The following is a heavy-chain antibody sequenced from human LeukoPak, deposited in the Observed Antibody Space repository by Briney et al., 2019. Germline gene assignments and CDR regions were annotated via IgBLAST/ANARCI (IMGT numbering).Heavy chain of an antibody. CDR1: GFTFTSSA. CDR3: AARYWSGYYTGFDY. CDR2: IVVGSGNT. J-gene: IGHJ4*02. V-gene: IGHV1-58*01. D-gene: IGHD3-3*01. Sequence: SVKVSCKASGFTFTSSAVQWVRQARGQRLEWIGWIVVGSGNTNYAQKFQERVTITRDMSTSTAYMELSSLRSEDTAVYYCAARYWSGYYTGFDYWGQGTLVTVSS.